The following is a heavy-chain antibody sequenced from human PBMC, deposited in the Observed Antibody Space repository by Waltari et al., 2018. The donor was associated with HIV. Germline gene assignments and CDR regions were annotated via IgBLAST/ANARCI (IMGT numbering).Heavy chain of an antibody. D-gene: IGHD6-19*01. Sequence: VQLVQSGAEVRKPGESRKISCKGSGYRFTTYWIGWVRQMPGKGLEWMGIIYPGDSDTRYSPSFHGQVTISADKSISTAYLQWSSLKASDTAMYYCARRSGGPTRNLDYWGQGTLVIVSS. CDR2: IYPGDSDT. CDR1: GYRFTTYW. CDR3: ARRSGGPTRNLDY. V-gene: IGHV5-51*03. J-gene: IGHJ4*02.